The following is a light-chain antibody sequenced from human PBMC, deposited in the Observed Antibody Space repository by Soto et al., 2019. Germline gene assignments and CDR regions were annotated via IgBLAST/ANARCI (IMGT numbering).Light chain of an antibody. CDR2: DAS. V-gene: IGKV1-33*01. Sequence: DLQMTQSPSSLSASVGDRVTITCQASQDISNYLNWYQQKVGEAPKLLIHDASKLKRGVPSRFSGSGSGTDFTFTISSLQPEDIGTYFCQHYENLPLTFGGGTQVEIK. CDR3: QHYENLPLT. J-gene: IGKJ4*01. CDR1: QDISNY.